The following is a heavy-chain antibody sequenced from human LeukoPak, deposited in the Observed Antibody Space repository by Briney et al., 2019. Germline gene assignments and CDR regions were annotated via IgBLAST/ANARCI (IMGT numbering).Heavy chain of an antibody. Sequence: PSETLSLTCTVSGGSISSYYWSWIRQPAGKGLEWIGRLYTSGSTNYNPSLRTRVTISVDTSKNHFSLKLTSVTAADTAVYYCARDVAARQGFDYWGQGTLVTVSS. CDR3: ARDVAARQGFDY. CDR2: LYTSGST. CDR1: GGSISSYY. V-gene: IGHV4-4*07. J-gene: IGHJ4*02. D-gene: IGHD6-6*01.